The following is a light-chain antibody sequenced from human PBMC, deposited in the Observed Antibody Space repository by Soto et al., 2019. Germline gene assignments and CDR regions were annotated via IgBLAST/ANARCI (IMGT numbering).Light chain of an antibody. CDR2: DAS. Sequence: DIMLTQSPATLSVSPGERATLSCRASHSVNTNLAWYQQSPGQAPRLLIYDASTTATGIPARFSGSGSGTEFTLTISSLQSGDFAVYYCLQYSNWPRAFGEGTKVEIK. V-gene: IGKV3-15*01. CDR1: HSVNTN. CDR3: LQYSNWPRA. J-gene: IGKJ1*01.